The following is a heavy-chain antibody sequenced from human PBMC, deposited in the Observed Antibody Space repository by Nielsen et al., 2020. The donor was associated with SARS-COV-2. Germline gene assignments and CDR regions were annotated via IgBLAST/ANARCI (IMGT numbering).Heavy chain of an antibody. CDR3: ARQGSITIFGVVIPGYYYYGMDV. CDR2: IYYSGST. D-gene: IGHD3-3*01. V-gene: IGHV4-59*08. J-gene: IGHJ6*02. Sequence: PGKGLEWIGYIYYSGSTNYNPSLKSRVTISVDTSKNQFSLKLSSVTAADTAVYYCARQGSITIFGVVIPGYYYYGMDVWGQGTTVTVSS.